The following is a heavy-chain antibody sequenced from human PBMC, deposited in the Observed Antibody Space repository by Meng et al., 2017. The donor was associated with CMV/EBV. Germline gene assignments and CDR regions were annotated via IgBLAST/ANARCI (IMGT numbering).Heavy chain of an antibody. CDR1: GFTFSSYG. CDR2: IRYDGSNK. V-gene: IGHV3-30*02. J-gene: IGHJ4*02. CDR3: AKDGRYSSGLDY. Sequence: LSLTCAASGFTFSSYGMHWVRQAPGKGLEWVAFIRYDGSNKYYAGSVKGRFTISRDNSKNTLYLQMNSLRAEDTAVYYCAKDGRYSSGLDYWGQGTLVTVSS. D-gene: IGHD6-19*01.